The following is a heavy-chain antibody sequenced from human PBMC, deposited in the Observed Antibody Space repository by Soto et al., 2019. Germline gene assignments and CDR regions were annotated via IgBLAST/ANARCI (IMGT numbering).Heavy chain of an antibody. CDR3: ARDDATYCGGDCYRYFYYGMDV. D-gene: IGHD2-21*02. CDR1: GYTFTGYY. CDR2: IIPMFPTA. J-gene: IGHJ6*02. V-gene: IGHV1-69*13. Sequence: SVKVSCKASGYTFTGYYMHWVRQAPGQGLEWMGWIIPMFPTADYAQRFQGRVTITADDSTTTVYMELSGLRSEDTAMYYCARDDATYCGGDCYRYFYYGMDVWGQGTTVTVSS.